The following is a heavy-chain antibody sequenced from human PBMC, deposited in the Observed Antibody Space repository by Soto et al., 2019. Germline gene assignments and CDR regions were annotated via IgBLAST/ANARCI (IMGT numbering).Heavy chain of an antibody. V-gene: IGHV4-39*01. CDR1: GGSISSSSYY. CDR3: ARTPTYYCSSTSCYSYYYGMEV. D-gene: IGHD2-2*02. J-gene: IGHJ6*02. Sequence: SETLSLTCTVSGGSISSSSYYWGCIRQPPGKGLEWIGSIYYSGSTYYNPSLKSRVTISVDTSKNQFSLKLSSVTAADTAVYYCARTPTYYCSSTSCYSYYYGMEVWGQGTTVTVSS. CDR2: IYYSGST.